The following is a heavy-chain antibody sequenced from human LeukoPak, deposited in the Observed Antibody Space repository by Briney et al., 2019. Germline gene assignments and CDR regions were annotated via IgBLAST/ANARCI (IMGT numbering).Heavy chain of an antibody. CDR2: IIPIFGTA. Sequence: SVKVSCKASGGTFSSYAISWVRQAPGQGLEWMGGIIPIFGTANYAQKFQGRVTITADESTSTAYMELSSLRSEDTAVYYCATDRYDSSGYCYGPPGRSDYWGQGTLVTVSS. CDR1: GGTFSSYA. D-gene: IGHD3-22*01. J-gene: IGHJ4*02. CDR3: ATDRYDSSGYCYGPPGRSDY. V-gene: IGHV1-69*13.